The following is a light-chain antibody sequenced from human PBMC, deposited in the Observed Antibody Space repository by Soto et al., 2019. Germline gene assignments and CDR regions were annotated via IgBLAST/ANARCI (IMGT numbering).Light chain of an antibody. J-gene: IGLJ1*01. CDR2: EVY. Sequence: QSALTQPPSASGSPGQSVTISCTGTSSYIGGYNYVSWYQQLPGKAPKLLIYEVYKRPSGVPTRFSGSKSGNRASLTVSGLQAADEADYYCSSYAGYNNFVFGTGTKVTVL. V-gene: IGLV2-8*01. CDR3: SSYAGYNNFV. CDR1: SSYIGGYNY.